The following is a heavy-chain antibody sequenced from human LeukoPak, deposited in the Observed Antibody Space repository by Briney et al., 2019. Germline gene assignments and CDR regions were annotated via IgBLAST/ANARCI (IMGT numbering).Heavy chain of an antibody. Sequence: SETLSLTCTVSGASINTYYWSWIRQPPGKGLEWIGYIYYSGTTSYNPSLKTRVTISIDTSKNQFSLKLSSVTAADTAVYYCARAGYNYGFFNLDYWGQGTLVTVSS. CDR2: IYYSGTT. J-gene: IGHJ4*02. CDR3: ARAGYNYGFFNLDY. D-gene: IGHD5-18*01. CDR1: GASINTYY. V-gene: IGHV4-59*01.